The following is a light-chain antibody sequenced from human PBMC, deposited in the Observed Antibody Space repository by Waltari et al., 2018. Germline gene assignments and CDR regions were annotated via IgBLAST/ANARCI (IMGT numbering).Light chain of an antibody. CDR2: GTS. Sequence: EIVMTQSPVTLSVSPGERAALSCRPSQSVRTNLAWYQQRPGQTPRPLIYGTSTSATEIPARFSGSGSGTLFTLTISSLQAEDVAVYFCHQYYSTPRTFGQGTRVEIK. CDR3: HQYYSTPRT. CDR1: QSVRTN. J-gene: IGKJ1*01. V-gene: IGKV3-15*01.